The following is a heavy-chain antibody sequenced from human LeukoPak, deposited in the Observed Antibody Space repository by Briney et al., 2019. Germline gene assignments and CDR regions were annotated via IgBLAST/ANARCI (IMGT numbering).Heavy chain of an antibody. D-gene: IGHD3-3*01. CDR1: GYTLTELS. CDR3: ATSSHTIFGVEYFDY. V-gene: IGHV1-24*01. Sequence: ASVKVSCKVSGYTLTELSMHWVRQAPGKGLEWMGGFDPEDGETIYAQKFQGRVTMTEDTSTDTAYMELSSLRPEDTAVYYCATSSHTIFGVEYFDYWGQGTLVTVSS. CDR2: FDPEDGET. J-gene: IGHJ4*02.